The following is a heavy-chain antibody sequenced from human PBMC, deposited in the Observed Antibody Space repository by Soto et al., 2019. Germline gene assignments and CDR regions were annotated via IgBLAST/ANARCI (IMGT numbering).Heavy chain of an antibody. CDR1: GGSISSYY. V-gene: IGHV4-59*01. J-gene: IGHJ4*02. Sequence: QVQLQESGPGLVKPSETLSLTCTVSGGSISSYYWSWIRQPPGKGLEWIGYIYYSGSTNYNPSLKSRVTISVDTYKNQFSLKLCSVTAADTAVYYCARMYSSSWYVGYFDYWGQGTLVTVSS. CDR3: ARMYSSSWYVGYFDY. D-gene: IGHD6-13*01. CDR2: IYYSGST.